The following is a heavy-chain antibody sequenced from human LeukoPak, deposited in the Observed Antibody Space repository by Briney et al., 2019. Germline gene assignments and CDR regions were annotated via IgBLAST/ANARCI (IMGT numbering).Heavy chain of an antibody. V-gene: IGHV3-7*01. CDR1: GFTFSSKW. D-gene: IGHD3/OR15-3a*01. J-gene: IGHJ4*02. Sequence: GGSLRLSCAASGFTFSSKWMSWVRQAPGKGLEWVANINHDGSEKYCVDSVKGRFTISRDNAMNSLYLQMNSLRAEDTAIYYCATSRTLDYWGQGTLLTVSS. CDR2: INHDGSEK. CDR3: ATSRTLDY.